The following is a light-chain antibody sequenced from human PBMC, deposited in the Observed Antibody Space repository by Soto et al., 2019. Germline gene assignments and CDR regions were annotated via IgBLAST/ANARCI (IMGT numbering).Light chain of an antibody. CDR3: AAWSDSLTGVV. V-gene: IGLV1-47*02. J-gene: IGLJ2*01. CDR1: RSDIGSNY. Sequence: QSVLTQPPSASGTPGQRVTISCSGSRSDIGSNYVYWYQHLPGMAPKLLIYGTDQRASGVPDRFSGSKSDTSASLAISGLQAEDDADYYCAAWSDSLTGVVFGGGTKLTVL. CDR2: GTD.